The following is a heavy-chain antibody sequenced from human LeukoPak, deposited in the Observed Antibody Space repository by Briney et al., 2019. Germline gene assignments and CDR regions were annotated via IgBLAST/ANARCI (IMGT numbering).Heavy chain of an antibody. CDR3: ASLQNIVGATPLPDY. Sequence: SETLSLTCTVSGGSISSSTYYWGWLRQPPGKGLEWIGTIYYSGTTYYNPSLKSRVTISIDTSTNQFSLKLNSVTAADTAVYYCASLQNIVGATPLPDYWGQGTLVTVSS. D-gene: IGHD1-26*01. J-gene: IGHJ4*02. CDR1: GGSISSSTYY. V-gene: IGHV4-39*07. CDR2: IYYSGTT.